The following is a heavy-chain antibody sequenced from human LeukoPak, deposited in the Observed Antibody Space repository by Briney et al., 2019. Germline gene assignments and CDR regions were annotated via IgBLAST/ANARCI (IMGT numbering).Heavy chain of an antibody. J-gene: IGHJ5*02. CDR3: VRAYHPGGWFDP. CDR2: ISRSSAYI. V-gene: IGHV3-21*01. CDR1: GFTLSSYS. D-gene: IGHD2-2*01. Sequence: GGSLRLSCAASGFTLSSYSMNWVRQAPGKGLEWVSSISRSSAYIYYADSVKGRFTISRDNAKNSLYLQMNSLRAEDTAVYYCVRAYHPGGWFDPWGQGTLVTVSS.